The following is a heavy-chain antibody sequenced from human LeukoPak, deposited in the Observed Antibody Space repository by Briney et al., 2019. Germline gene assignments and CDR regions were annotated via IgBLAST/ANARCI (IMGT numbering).Heavy chain of an antibody. CDR2: IVVGSGNT. CDR3: AADAKNSSPLLYYYYMDV. CDR1: GFTFTSSA. Sequence: GASVKVSCKASGFTFTSSAMQWERQARGQRLEWIGWIVVGSGNTNYAQKFQERVTITRDMSTSTAYMELSSLRYEDTAVYYCAADAKNSSPLLYYYYMDVWGKGTTVTVSS. D-gene: IGHD6-13*01. V-gene: IGHV1-58*02. J-gene: IGHJ6*03.